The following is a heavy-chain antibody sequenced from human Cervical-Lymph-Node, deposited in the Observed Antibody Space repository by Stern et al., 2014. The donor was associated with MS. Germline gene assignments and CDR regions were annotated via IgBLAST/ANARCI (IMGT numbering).Heavy chain of an antibody. CDR2: INPNSGGT. D-gene: IGHD3-10*01. CDR1: GYTFTGYY. CDR3: ARDGSGSYYISYYYGMDV. V-gene: IGHV1-2*06. Sequence: MQLVESGAEVKKPGASVKVSCKASGYTFTGYYMHWVRQAPGQGLEWMGRINPNSGGTNYAQKFQGRVTMTRDTSISTAYMELSRLRSDDTAVYYCARDGSGSYYISYYYGMDVWGQGTTVTVSS. J-gene: IGHJ6*02.